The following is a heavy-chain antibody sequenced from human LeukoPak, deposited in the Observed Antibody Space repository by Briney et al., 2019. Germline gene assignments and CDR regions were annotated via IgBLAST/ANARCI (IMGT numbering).Heavy chain of an antibody. CDR3: AKDPDYGDYVRYFDY. Sequence: GGSLRLSCAASGFTFSTYAMSWVRQAPGEGLQWVSGISNSGDSTYYLDSVKGRFTISRDNSKNTLYLQMNSLRAEDTAVYYCAKDPDYGDYVRYFDYWGQGTLVTVSS. V-gene: IGHV3-23*01. J-gene: IGHJ4*02. CDR2: ISNSGDST. CDR1: GFTFSTYA. D-gene: IGHD4-17*01.